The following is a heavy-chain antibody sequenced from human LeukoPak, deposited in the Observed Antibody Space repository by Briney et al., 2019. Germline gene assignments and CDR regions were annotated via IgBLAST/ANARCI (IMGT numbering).Heavy chain of an antibody. Sequence: GGSLRLSCAASGFTFSSYAMSWVRQAPREGLEWVSAISGSGGSTYYADSVKGRFTISRDNSKNTLYLQMNSLRAEDTAVYHCAKSALGAALCWFDPWGQGTLVTVSS. J-gene: IGHJ5*02. V-gene: IGHV3-23*01. CDR3: AKSALGAALCWFDP. D-gene: IGHD1-26*01. CDR2: ISGSGGST. CDR1: GFTFSSYA.